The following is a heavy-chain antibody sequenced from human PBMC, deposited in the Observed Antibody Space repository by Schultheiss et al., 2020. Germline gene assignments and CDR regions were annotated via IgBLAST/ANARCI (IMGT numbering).Heavy chain of an antibody. CDR2: ISWNSGSI. CDR3: ARGGDVVVSSSAINYLKNPPFDF. CDR1: GFTFSSYS. V-gene: IGHV3-9*01. Sequence: GGSLRLSCAASGFTFSSYSMHWVRQAPGKGLEWVSGISWNSGSIGYADSVKGRFTISRDNSKNTLYLQMNSLRAEDTAVYYCARGGDVVVSSSAINYLKNPPFDFWGQGTLVTVSS. D-gene: IGHD2-2*01. J-gene: IGHJ4*02.